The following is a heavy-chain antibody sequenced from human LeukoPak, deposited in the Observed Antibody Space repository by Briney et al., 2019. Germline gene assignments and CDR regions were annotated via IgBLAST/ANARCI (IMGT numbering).Heavy chain of an antibody. CDR1: GFTFSSYA. J-gene: IGHJ3*02. CDR2: ISYDGSNK. Sequence: GRSLRLSCAASGFTFSSYAMHWVRQAPGKGLEWVAVISYDGSNKYYADSVKGRFTISRDNSKNTLYLQMNSLRAEDTAVYYCARAHLRYFMGEGAFDIWGQGTMVTVSS. V-gene: IGHV3-30-3*01. D-gene: IGHD3-16*01. CDR3: ARAHLRYFMGEGAFDI.